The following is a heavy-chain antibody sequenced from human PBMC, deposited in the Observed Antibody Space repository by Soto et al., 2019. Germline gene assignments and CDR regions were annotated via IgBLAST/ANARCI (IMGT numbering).Heavy chain of an antibody. CDR1: GGSISSYY. V-gene: IGHV4-59*01. CDR2: IYYSGTT. J-gene: IGHJ4*02. Sequence: SETLSLTCTVSGGSISSYYWSWIRQPPGKGLEWIGYIYYSGTTNYNPSLKSRVTMSIDTSKNQFSLKLSSVTAADTAVYYCARAAPANPSDSWGQGPPVTLSS. D-gene: IGHD7-27*01. CDR3: ARAAPANPSDS.